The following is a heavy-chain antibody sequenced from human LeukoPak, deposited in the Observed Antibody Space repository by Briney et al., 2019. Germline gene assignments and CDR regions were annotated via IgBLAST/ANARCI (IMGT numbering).Heavy chain of an antibody. CDR2: IHPSGTL. J-gene: IGHJ4*02. D-gene: IGHD3-22*01. Sequence: SQTLSLTCTVSGASFSSGAQYWNWIRQSPGKGLEWIGSIHPSGTLYNNPSLESRVTISIDTSKNQFSLNLNSVTAADTAVYFCSRGLDSRKLGYWGQGTLVTVSS. CDR1: GASFSSGAQY. CDR3: SRGLDSRKLGY. V-gene: IGHV4-31*03.